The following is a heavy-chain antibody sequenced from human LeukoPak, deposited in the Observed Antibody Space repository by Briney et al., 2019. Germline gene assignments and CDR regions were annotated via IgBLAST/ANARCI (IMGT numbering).Heavy chain of an antibody. V-gene: IGHV3-23*01. CDR3: AESTSYYFGSGSYSYGFDY. Sequence: SGGSLRLSCAASGFTFSSYAMSWVRQAPGKGLEWVSTINDSGGSTYYADSVKGRFTISRDNSKNTLYLQMSSLRADDTAVYYCAESTSYYFGSGSYSYGFDYWGQGTLVTVSS. J-gene: IGHJ4*02. CDR1: GFTFSSYA. D-gene: IGHD3-10*01. CDR2: INDSGGST.